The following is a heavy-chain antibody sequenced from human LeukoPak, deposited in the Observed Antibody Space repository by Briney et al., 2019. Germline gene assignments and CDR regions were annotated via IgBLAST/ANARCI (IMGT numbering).Heavy chain of an antibody. J-gene: IGHJ3*02. CDR2: IIPILGIA. CDR1: GGTFGSYA. V-gene: IGHV1-69*04. Sequence: GASVKVSCKASGGTFGSYAISWVRQAPGQGLEWMGRIIPILGIANYAQKFQGRVTITADKSTSTAYMELSRLRSDDTAVYYCARDGGTHCSGGSCYLEAHDAFDIWGQGTMVTVSS. D-gene: IGHD2-15*01. CDR3: ARDGGTHCSGGSCYLEAHDAFDI.